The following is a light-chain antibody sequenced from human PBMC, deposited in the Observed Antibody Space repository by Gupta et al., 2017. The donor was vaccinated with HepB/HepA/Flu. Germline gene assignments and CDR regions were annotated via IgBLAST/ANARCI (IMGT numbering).Light chain of an antibody. CDR2: QDS. V-gene: IGLV3-1*01. Sequence: SSELTQPPPASVSPVQTASITCSGDKLGDKYACWYQQKPGQSPVLVIYQDSKRPSGITARFSGYNAENTATLTISGTQEMDEADYYCQAWDSSTVVFGGGTKLTVL. J-gene: IGLJ2*01. CDR3: QAWDSSTVV. CDR1: KLGDKY.